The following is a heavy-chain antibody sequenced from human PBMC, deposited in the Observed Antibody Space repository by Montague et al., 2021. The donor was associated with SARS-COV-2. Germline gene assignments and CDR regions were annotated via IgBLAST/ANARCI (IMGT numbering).Heavy chain of an antibody. CDR1: GFPFSNFF. V-gene: IGHV3-21*01. J-gene: IGHJ3*02. CDR3: ARKLGRTGAFDI. Sequence: SRSLSFAASGFPFSNFFINLFRQAPVKGLEWVSSITSSGDYIWYPDSLKDRFTGSRDNAKNSVYLQMSSLRAEDTAVYYCARKLGRTGAFDIWGQGTAVTVSS. CDR2: ITSSGDYI. D-gene: IGHD1-7*01.